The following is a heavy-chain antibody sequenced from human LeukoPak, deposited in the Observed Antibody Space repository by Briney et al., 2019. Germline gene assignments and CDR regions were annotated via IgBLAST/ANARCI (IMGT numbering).Heavy chain of an antibody. J-gene: IGHJ4*02. D-gene: IGHD3-10*02. CDR3: ARDVLTTFGYFSAADDF. CDR1: GYTFTDYY. Sequence: GASVKVSCKASGYTFTDYYMHWVRQAPGQGLEWMGWISPSSGGTNYAQKFQGRVTMTRDTSTGTAYMELSRLSSDDTAMYYCARDVLTTFGYFSAADDFWGQGTLVTVSS. V-gene: IGHV1-2*02. CDR2: ISPSSGGT.